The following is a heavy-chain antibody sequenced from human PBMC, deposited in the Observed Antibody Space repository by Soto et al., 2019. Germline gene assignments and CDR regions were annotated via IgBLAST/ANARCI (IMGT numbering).Heavy chain of an antibody. J-gene: IGHJ4*02. D-gene: IGHD3-22*01. Sequence: QVQLVQSGAEVKKPGASVKVSCKASGYTFTSYGISWVRQAPGQGLEWMGWISAYNGNTNYAQKLQGRVTMTTDTSTITAYMELRSLRSDDTAVYYCARDTYYYDSSGYDSDYWGQGTLVTVSS. CDR1: GYTFTSYG. CDR2: ISAYNGNT. V-gene: IGHV1-18*01. CDR3: ARDTYYYDSSGYDSDY.